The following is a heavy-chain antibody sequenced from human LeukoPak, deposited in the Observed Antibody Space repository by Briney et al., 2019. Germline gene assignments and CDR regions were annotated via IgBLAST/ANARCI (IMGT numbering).Heavy chain of an antibody. V-gene: IGHV4-38-2*01. CDR3: ARSTGYSSGWYSGKRWFDP. CDR2: IYHSGST. Sequence: SETLSLTCAVYGGSFSGYYWGWIRQPPGKGLEWIGSIYHSGSTYYNPSLKSRVTISVDTSKNQFSLKLSSVTAADTAVYYCARSTGYSSGWYSGKRWFDPWGQGTLVTVSS. CDR1: GGSFSGYY. D-gene: IGHD6-19*01. J-gene: IGHJ5*02.